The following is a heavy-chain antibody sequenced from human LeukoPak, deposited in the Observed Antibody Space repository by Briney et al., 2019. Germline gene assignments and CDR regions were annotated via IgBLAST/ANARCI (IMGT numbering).Heavy chain of an antibody. CDR1: GFTCSSYA. Sequence: GGSLRLSCAASGFTCSSYAMSLVRQAPGKGLEWVSAISGSGGSTYYADSVKGRFTISRDNSKNTLYLQMNSLRAEDTAVYYCAKDQAEDFDYWGQGTLVTVSS. V-gene: IGHV3-23*01. CDR2: ISGSGGST. CDR3: AKDQAEDFDY. J-gene: IGHJ4*02.